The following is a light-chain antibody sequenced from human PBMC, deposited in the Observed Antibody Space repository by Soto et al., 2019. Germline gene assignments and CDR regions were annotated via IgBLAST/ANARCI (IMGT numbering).Light chain of an antibody. Sequence: QSALTQPASVSGSPGQSITISCTGSGTVVGTYNFVSWFQRHPGKAPQLIIYEVTERPSGVSPRFSGSKSVNTASLTISGLRPEDEADYFCCSFAGRKTWVFGGGTKLTVL. CDR2: EVT. CDR1: GTVVGTYNF. CDR3: CSFAGRKTWV. J-gene: IGLJ3*02. V-gene: IGLV2-23*02.